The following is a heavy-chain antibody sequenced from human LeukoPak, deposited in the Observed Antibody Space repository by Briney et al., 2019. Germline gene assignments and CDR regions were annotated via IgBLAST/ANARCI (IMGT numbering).Heavy chain of an antibody. CDR2: INTNTGNP. Sequence: ASLKVSCKASVYTFTSYAMNSVRQAPGQGLEWMGWINTNTGNPTYAQGFTGRFVFSFHTSVSTAYLQISSLKAEDTAVYYCATRPGYRYGYSNWGQGTLVSVSS. CDR1: VYTFTSYA. V-gene: IGHV7-4-1*02. D-gene: IGHD5-18*01. CDR3: ATRPGYRYGYSN. J-gene: IGHJ4*02.